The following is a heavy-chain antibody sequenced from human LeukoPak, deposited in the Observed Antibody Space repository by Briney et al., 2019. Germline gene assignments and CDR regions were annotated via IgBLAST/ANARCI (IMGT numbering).Heavy chain of an antibody. CDR3: ARAHLSSSSTDYKDV. V-gene: IGHV3-30*04. CDR2: TSYDGNIK. CDR1: GFTLSSHA. J-gene: IGHJ6*03. Sequence: GRSLRLSCAASGFTLSSHAIHWVRQAPGKGLEWVALTSYDGNIKYYADSVKGRFTISRDNSKNTLSLQMNSLRPEDTAVYYCARAHLSSSSTDYKDVWGKGTTVTVSS. D-gene: IGHD6-6*01.